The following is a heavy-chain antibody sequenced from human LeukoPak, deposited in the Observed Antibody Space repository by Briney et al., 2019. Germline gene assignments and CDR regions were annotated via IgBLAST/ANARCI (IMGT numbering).Heavy chain of an antibody. Sequence: SETLSLTCAVSGGSISSSNWWSWIRQPPGKGLEWIGEIYHSGSTNYNPSLKSRVTISVDTSKNQFSLKLSSVTAADTAVYYCARLYYYDSSGYYWSQGTLVTVSS. V-gene: IGHV4-4*02. CDR3: ARLYYYDSSGYY. CDR2: IYHSGST. J-gene: IGHJ4*02. CDR1: GGSISSSNW. D-gene: IGHD3-22*01.